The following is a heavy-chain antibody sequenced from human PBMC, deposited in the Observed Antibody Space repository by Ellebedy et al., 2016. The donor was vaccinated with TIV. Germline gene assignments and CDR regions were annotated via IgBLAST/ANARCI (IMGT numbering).Heavy chain of an antibody. CDR1: GYTFTGNY. CDR3: AAFPYISSSSAY. V-gene: IGHV1-2*02. CDR2: INPNSGGT. J-gene: IGHJ4*02. D-gene: IGHD6-6*01. Sequence: ASVKVSCKASGYTFTGNYMHWVRQAPGQGLEWMGWINPNSGGTNYAQKFQGRVTMTRDTSVSTAYMELSRLTSDDTAVYYCAAFPYISSSSAYWGQGTLVTVSS.